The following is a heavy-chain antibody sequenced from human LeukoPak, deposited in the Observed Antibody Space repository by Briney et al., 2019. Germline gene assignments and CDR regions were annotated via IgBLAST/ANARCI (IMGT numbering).Heavy chain of an antibody. J-gene: IGHJ3*02. CDR1: GYTFTGYY. Sequence: SVKVSCKASGYTFTGYYIHWVRQAPGQGLEWMGGIIPIFGTANYAQKFQGRVTITADESTSTAYMELSSLRSEDTAVYYCARARDGYISNAFDIWGQGTMVTVSS. D-gene: IGHD5-24*01. V-gene: IGHV1-69*13. CDR2: IIPIFGTA. CDR3: ARARDGYISNAFDI.